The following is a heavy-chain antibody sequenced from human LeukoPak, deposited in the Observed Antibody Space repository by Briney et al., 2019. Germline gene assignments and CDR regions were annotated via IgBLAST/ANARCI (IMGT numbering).Heavy chain of an antibody. Sequence: PGGSLRLSCAASGFTFSDYYMSWIRQAPGKGLEWVSYISSSGSTIYYADSVKGRFTISRDNAKNSLYLQMNSLRAEDTAVYYCARVVLPYFDWLLETPMSYFDYWGQGTLVTVSS. CDR2: ISSSGSTI. CDR1: GFTFSDYY. CDR3: ARVVLPYFDWLLETPMSYFDY. D-gene: IGHD3-9*01. J-gene: IGHJ4*02. V-gene: IGHV3-11*04.